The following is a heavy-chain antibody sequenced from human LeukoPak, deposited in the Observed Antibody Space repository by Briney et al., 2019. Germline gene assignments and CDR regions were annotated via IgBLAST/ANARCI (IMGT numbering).Heavy chain of an antibody. V-gene: IGHV3-21*01. J-gene: IGHJ6*02. Sequence: GGSLRLSCAASKFTFSTYSMNWVRQAPGKGLEGVSSISSDSNYIFYSDSLKGRFTISRDNAKNSLYLQMISLRAEDTAVYYCARVAFGLYVMDVWGQGTTVTVSS. CDR2: ISSDSNYI. CDR1: KFTFSTYS. D-gene: IGHD3/OR15-3a*01. CDR3: ARVAFGLYVMDV.